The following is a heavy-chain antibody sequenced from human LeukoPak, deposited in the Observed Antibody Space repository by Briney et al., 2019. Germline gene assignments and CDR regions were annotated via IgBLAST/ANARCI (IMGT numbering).Heavy chain of an antibody. D-gene: IGHD4-17*01. V-gene: IGHV3-21*01. Sequence: GGSLRLSCAASGFIFSRYKRKGVPQAPGKGLEGASSISSSSDYIYYADSVKGRFTISRDNAKNSLHLQMNSLRAEDTAVYYCARGFGYGEYISAYWGQGTLVTVSS. CDR3: ARGFGYGEYISAY. CDR1: GFIFSRYK. CDR2: ISSSSDYI. J-gene: IGHJ4*02.